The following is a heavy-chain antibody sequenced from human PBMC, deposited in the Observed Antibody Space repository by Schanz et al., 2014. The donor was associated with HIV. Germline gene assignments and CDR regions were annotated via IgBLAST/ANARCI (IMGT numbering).Heavy chain of an antibody. J-gene: IGHJ6*02. D-gene: IGHD3-16*01. CDR1: GLTFSSSI. Sequence: VQLVESGGGVVQPGRSLRLSCTASGLTFSSSIMHWVRQAPGKGLEWVSSISSGGSYIYYEDSVKGRFTISRDNAKNSLYLQMNSLRADDTAVYYCARVANWDYYGMDVWGRGTTVTVSS. CDR3: ARVANWDYYGMDV. V-gene: IGHV3-21*04. CDR2: ISSGGSYI.